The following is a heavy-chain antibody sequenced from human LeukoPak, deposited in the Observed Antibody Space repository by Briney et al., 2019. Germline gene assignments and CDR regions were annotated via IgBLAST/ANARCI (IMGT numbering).Heavy chain of an antibody. Sequence: PSETLSLTCAVSGYSISSGYYWGWIRQPPGKGLEWIGSIYHSGSTYYNPSLKSRVTISVDKSKNQFSLNLSSVTAADTAVYYCAREVGATMFDYWGQGTLVTVSS. V-gene: IGHV4-38-2*02. J-gene: IGHJ4*02. CDR3: AREVGATMFDY. D-gene: IGHD1-26*01. CDR2: IYHSGST. CDR1: GYSISSGYY.